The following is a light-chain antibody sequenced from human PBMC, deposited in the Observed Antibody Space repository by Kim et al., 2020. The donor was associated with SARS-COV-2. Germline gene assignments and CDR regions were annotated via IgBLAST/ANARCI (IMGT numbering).Light chain of an antibody. J-gene: IGKJ2*01. V-gene: IGKV3-20*01. CDR1: QSVSSSY. Sequence: LSPGERATLSCRASQSVSSSYLAWYQQKPGQAPRLLIYGASSRATGIPDRFSGSGSGTDFTLTISILEPEDFAVYYCQQYGSSPYTFGQGTKLEIK. CDR3: QQYGSSPYT. CDR2: GAS.